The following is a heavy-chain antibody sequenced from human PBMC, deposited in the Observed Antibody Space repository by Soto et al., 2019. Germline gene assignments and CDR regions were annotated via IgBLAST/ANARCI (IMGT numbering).Heavy chain of an antibody. CDR3: ARHFGRNYYDSSGYYSGYYYYGMDV. D-gene: IGHD3-22*01. V-gene: IGHV5-51*01. J-gene: IGHJ6*02. CDR2: ISACDSDT. Sequence: GESLKSSCKGSGYSFTSYWIGWVPQMPGKGLEWMGIISACDSDTRYSPSFQGQVNISADKSIGTAYVQWSSLKASDTAMYYCARHFGRNYYDSSGYYSGYYYYGMDVWGQGSTVTVSS. CDR1: GYSFTSYW.